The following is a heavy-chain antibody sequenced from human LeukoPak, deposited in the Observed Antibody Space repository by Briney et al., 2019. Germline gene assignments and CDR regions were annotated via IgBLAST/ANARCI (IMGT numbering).Heavy chain of an antibody. CDR3: AKGNTPLRYFDWLLSPFDY. V-gene: IGHV3-21*04. CDR2: ISSSSSYI. D-gene: IGHD3-9*01. Sequence: GGSLRLSCAASGFTFSSYSMNWVRQAPGKGLEWVSSISSSSSYIYYADSVKGRFTISRDNAKNSLYLQMNSLRAEDTAVYYCAKGNTPLRYFDWLLSPFDYWGQGTLVTVSS. CDR1: GFTFSSYS. J-gene: IGHJ4*02.